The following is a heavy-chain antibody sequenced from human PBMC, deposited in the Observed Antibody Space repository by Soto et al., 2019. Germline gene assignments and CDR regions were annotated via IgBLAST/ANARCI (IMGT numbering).Heavy chain of an antibody. V-gene: IGHV4-34*01. CDR1: GGSFSGYY. J-gene: IGHJ5*02. Sequence: QVQLQQWGAGLLKPSETLSLTCAVYGGSFSGYYWSWIRQPPGKGLEWIGEINHSGSTNYNPSLKSRVTISVDTSKTQFSLKLSSVTAADTAVYYCARSGYYGSGSYYPRNWFDPWGQGTLVTVSS. D-gene: IGHD3-10*01. CDR2: INHSGST. CDR3: ARSGYYGSGSYYPRNWFDP.